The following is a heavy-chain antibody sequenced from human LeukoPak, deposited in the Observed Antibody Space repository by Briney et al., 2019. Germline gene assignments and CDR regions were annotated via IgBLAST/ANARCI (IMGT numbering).Heavy chain of an antibody. CDR2: ISAYNGNT. Sequence: ASVKVSCKASGYTFTSYGISWVRQAAGQGLEWIGWISAYNGNTNYAQKLQGRVTMTTDTSTSTAYMELRSLRSDDTAVYYCARDSCSGGSCYPADYRGQGTLVTVSS. V-gene: IGHV1-18*01. J-gene: IGHJ4*02. CDR1: GYTFTSYG. CDR3: ARDSCSGGSCYPADY. D-gene: IGHD2-15*01.